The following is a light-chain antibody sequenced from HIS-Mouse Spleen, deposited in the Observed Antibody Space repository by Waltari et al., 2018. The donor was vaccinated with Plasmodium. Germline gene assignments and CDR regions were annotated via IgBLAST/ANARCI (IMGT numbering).Light chain of an antibody. V-gene: IGLV3-27*01. CDR3: DSAADNNVV. J-gene: IGLJ3*02. Sequence: SYELTQPSSVSVSPGQTARNTCSGDVLAKKYARWFEQKQGQAPVLVIYKDSGRPSGIPERFSGSSAGATVTLTISGGQVEDEADYYCDSAADNNVVFGGGTKLTGL. CDR2: KDS. CDR1: VLAKKY.